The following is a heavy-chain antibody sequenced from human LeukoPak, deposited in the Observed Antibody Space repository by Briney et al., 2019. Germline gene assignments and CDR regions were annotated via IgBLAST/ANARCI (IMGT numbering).Heavy chain of an antibody. CDR3: VQSIAVPRIPTFDV. CDR1: EYTFSGHF. V-gene: IGHV1-2*02. Sequence: AASVRVSCKASEYTFSGHFIHWMRQAPGQGLEWVGWINPSSGGTNYAQKFQGRVTLTRDTSAGTAYMDLSSLRSDDTAVYYCVQSIAVPRIPTFDVWGQGTVVAVSS. J-gene: IGHJ3*01. CDR2: INPSSGGT. D-gene: IGHD6-19*01.